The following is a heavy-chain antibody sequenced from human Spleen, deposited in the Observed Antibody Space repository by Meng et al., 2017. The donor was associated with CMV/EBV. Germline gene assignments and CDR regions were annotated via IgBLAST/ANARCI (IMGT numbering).Heavy chain of an antibody. CDR3: ARPQRACSSTSCEYYFDY. D-gene: IGHD2-2*01. CDR2: MNPNSGNT. Sequence: ASVKVSCKASGYTFTNHDINWVRRATGQGLEWMGWMNPNSGNTGYAQKFQGRVTMTRNTSISTAYMELSSLRSEDTAVYYCARPQRACSSTSCEYYFDYWGQGTLVTVSS. V-gene: IGHV1-8*02. J-gene: IGHJ4*02. CDR1: GYTFTNHD.